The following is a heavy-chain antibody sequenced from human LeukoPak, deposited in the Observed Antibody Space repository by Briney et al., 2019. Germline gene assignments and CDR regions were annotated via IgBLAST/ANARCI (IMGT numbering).Heavy chain of an antibody. V-gene: IGHV5-51*01. CDR1: GYSFTNYW. J-gene: IGHJ3*02. D-gene: IGHD2-2*01. CDR3: ARHLGWCNNTSGCDDESDAFDI. Sequence: GESLKISCKDSGYSFTNYWIGWVRQMPGKGLEWMGIIYPGDSDTRYSPSFQGQVTISVDKSISTAFLQWSSLKASDTAVYYCARHLGWCNNTSGCDDESDAFDIWGQGTMVTVSS. CDR2: IYPGDSDT.